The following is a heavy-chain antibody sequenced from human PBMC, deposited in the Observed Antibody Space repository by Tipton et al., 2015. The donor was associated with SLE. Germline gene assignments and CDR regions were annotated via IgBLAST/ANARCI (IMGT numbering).Heavy chain of an antibody. CDR1: GFTFSSYE. J-gene: IGHJ4*02. V-gene: IGHV3-48*03. Sequence: SLRLSCVASGFTFSSYEMNWVRQAPGKGLEWVSYISSRASTIYYADSVKGRFTISRDNAKNSLFLQMNSLRAEDTAVYYCARVGTRGPYFDSWGQGTLVTVSS. D-gene: IGHD2-8*02. CDR3: ARVGTRGPYFDS. CDR2: ISSRASTI.